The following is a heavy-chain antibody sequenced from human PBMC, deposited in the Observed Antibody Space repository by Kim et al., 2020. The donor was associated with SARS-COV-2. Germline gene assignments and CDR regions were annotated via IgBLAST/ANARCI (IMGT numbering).Heavy chain of an antibody. CDR2: HGSVK. CDR3: TTGTTY. J-gene: IGHJ4*02. Sequence: HGSVKRYVDSVKGRFTISRDNAKNSLYLQMDTLGAEDTALYYCTTGTTYWGQGTLVTVSS. D-gene: IGHD4-17*01. V-gene: IGHV3-7*03.